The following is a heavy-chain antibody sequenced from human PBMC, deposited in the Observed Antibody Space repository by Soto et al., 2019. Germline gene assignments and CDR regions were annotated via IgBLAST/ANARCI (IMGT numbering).Heavy chain of an antibody. CDR3: ARHHGPTTSENWFDP. V-gene: IGHV1-18*01. CDR1: GYTFFTYD. J-gene: IGHJ5*02. D-gene: IGHD5-12*01. CDR2: ISTYSGDT. Sequence: QVNLVQSGVEVKTPGASVKVSCQASGYTFFTYDISWVRQAPGQGLEWMGWISTYSGDTKYAQKFQGRVTMTTDTSTTTAYLERRSLRSADTAVYYCARHHGPTTSENWFDPWGQGTLVTVSS.